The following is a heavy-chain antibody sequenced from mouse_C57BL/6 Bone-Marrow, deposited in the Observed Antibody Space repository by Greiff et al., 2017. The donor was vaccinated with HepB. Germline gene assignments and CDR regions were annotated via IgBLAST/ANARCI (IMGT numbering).Heavy chain of an antibody. J-gene: IGHJ4*01. CDR3: AKHRDHYYGSSYGAMDY. Sequence: VKLMESGPGLVAPSQSLSITCTVSGFSLTSYGVDWVRQPPGKGLEWLGVIWGGGSTNYNSALMSRLSISKDNSKSQVFLKMNSLQTDDTAMYYCAKHRDHYYGSSYGAMDYWGQGTSVTVSS. CDR1: GFSLTSYG. V-gene: IGHV2-9*01. CDR2: IWGGGST. D-gene: IGHD1-1*01.